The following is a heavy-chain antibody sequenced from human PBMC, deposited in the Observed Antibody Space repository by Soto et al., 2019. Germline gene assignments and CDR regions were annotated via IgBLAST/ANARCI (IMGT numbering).Heavy chain of an antibody. CDR2: IGSSGSTI. J-gene: IGHJ4*02. Sequence: EVQLVESGGGLVQPGGSLSLSCAASGFTLNSYSMNWVRQAPGKGLEWVSYIGSSGSTIYYADSVKGRFTISRDTARNSLHLQTNSLRDEDTAVYYCARDRTPYCGGDCYSDYWGQGTLVTVSS. CDR1: GFTLNSYS. V-gene: IGHV3-48*02. D-gene: IGHD2-21*02. CDR3: ARDRTPYCGGDCYSDY.